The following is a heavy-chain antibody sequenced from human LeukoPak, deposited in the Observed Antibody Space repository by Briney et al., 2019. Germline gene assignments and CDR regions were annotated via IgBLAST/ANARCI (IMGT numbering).Heavy chain of an antibody. CDR1: GFTFDDYA. CDR2: ISWNSGSI. CDR3: ARDWYGGGGY. J-gene: IGHJ4*02. Sequence: GGSLRLSCAASGFTFDDYAMHWVRQAPGKGLEWVSGISWNSGSIGYADSVKGRFTISRDNAKNSLYLQMNSLRVEDTAVYYCARDWYGGGGYWGQGTLVTVSS. V-gene: IGHV3-9*01. D-gene: IGHD4-23*01.